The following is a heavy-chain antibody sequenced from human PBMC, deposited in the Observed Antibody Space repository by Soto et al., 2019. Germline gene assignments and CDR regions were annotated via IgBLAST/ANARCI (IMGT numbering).Heavy chain of an antibody. CDR3: AKASVAKRSDLYYFDY. D-gene: IGHD2-15*01. J-gene: IGHJ4*02. CDR1: GYSFTSYW. CDR2: IYPGDSDT. Sequence: GESLKISCKGSGYSFTSYWIGWVRQMPGKGLEWMGIIYPGDSDTRYSPSFQGQVTISADKSISTAYLQMNSLRAEDTAVYYCAKASVAKRSDLYYFDYWGQGTLVTVSS. V-gene: IGHV5-51*01.